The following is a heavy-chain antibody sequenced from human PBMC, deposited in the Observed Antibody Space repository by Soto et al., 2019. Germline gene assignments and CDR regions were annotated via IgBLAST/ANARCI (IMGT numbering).Heavy chain of an antibody. D-gene: IGHD5-12*01. Sequence: QVQLVQSGAEVKKPGSSVKVSCKASGGTFSNYAITWVRQAPGQGLEWLGRIIPIFGSANYAQKFQGRVTITEDESTTTAYMELSSLRSDDTAVYYCAKDGGKYGYFGNWFAPWGQGTLVTVSS. V-gene: IGHV1-69*15. CDR1: GGTFSNYA. J-gene: IGHJ5*02. CDR2: IIPIFGSA. CDR3: AKDGGKYGYFGNWFAP.